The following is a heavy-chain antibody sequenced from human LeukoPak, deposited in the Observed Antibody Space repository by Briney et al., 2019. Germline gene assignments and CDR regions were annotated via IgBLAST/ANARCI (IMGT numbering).Heavy chain of an antibody. Sequence: SETLSLTCTVSGGSISSYYWSWIRQPPGKGLEWIGYIYYSGSTNYNPSLKSRVTMSLDTSKKQFSLKLRSVTAADTAVYYCARLINKPIAATGTGPFDHWGQGTLVTVSS. CDR1: GGSISSYY. CDR2: IYYSGST. J-gene: IGHJ4*02. D-gene: IGHD6-13*01. CDR3: ARLINKPIAATGTGPFDH. V-gene: IGHV4-59*12.